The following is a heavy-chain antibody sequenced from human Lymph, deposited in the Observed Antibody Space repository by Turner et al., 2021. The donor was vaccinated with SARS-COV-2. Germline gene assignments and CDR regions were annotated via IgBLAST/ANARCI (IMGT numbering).Heavy chain of an antibody. CDR1: GFTFSNYG. J-gene: IGHJ1*01. CDR2: IWYDGSNK. D-gene: IGHD2-8*01. Sequence: QGQRVESGGGVVQPGRSLRLSCAASGFTFSNYGMHWVRQAPGKGLEWVAVIWYDGSNKYYADSVRGRFTISRDNSKNTLYLQMNSLRAEDTAVYYCARDLPLYGTNSDEYFQHWGQGTLVTVSS. V-gene: IGHV3-33*01. CDR3: ARDLPLYGTNSDEYFQH.